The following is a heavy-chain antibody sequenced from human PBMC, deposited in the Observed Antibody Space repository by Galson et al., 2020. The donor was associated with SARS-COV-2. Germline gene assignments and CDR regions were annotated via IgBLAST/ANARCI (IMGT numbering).Heavy chain of an antibody. J-gene: IGHJ5*02. D-gene: IGHD6-13*01. CDR1: GGSFSGYY. CDR3: ARARYSSSWYGTHNWFDP. V-gene: IGHV4-34*01. Sequence: SQASETLSLTCAAYGGSFSGYYWSWIRQPPGKGLEWIGEINHSGSTNYNPSLKSRVTISVDTSKNQFSLKLSSVTAADTAVYYCARARYSSSWYGTHNWFDPWGQGTLVTVSS. CDR2: INHSGST.